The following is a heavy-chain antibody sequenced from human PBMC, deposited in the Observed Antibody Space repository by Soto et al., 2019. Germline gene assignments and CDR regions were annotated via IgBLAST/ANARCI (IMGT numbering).Heavy chain of an antibody. CDR3: ARVDSSSWRFDY. J-gene: IGHJ4*02. Sequence: SETLSLTCAVSDGSISSGGYSWSWIRQPPGKGLEWIGYIYHSGSTYYNPSLKSRVTISVDRSKNQFSLKLSSVTAADTAVYYCARVDSSSWRFDYWGQGTLVTVSS. D-gene: IGHD6-13*01. V-gene: IGHV4-30-2*01. CDR2: IYHSGST. CDR1: DGSISSGGYS.